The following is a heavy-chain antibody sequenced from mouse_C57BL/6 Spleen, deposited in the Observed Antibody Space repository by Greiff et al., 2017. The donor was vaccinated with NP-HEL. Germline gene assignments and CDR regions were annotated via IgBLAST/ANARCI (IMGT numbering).Heavy chain of an antibody. CDR3: AMGTGFYFDY. CDR2: IYPGDGDT. Sequence: QVHVKQSGPELVKPGASVKISCKASGYAFSSSWMNWVKQRPGKGLEWIGRIYPGDGDTNYNGKFKGKATLTADKSSSTAYMQLSSLTSEDSAVYFCAMGTGFYFDYWGQGTTLTVSS. V-gene: IGHV1-82*01. CDR1: GYAFSSSW. J-gene: IGHJ2*01. D-gene: IGHD4-1*01.